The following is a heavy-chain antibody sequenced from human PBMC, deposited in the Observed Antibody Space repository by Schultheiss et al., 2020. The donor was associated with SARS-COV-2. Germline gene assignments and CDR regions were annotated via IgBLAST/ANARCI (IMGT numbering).Heavy chain of an antibody. CDR2: ISGYNGDT. D-gene: IGHD1-26*01. J-gene: IGHJ4*02. V-gene: IGHV1-18*04. CDR1: GYTFSGYP. Sequence: ASVKVSCKATGYTFSGYPIAWVRQAPGQGLEWMGWISGYNGDTTYAQNFQGRVTMISDPSTSTVYMELSSLRSEDTAVYYCARDPVWGADDWGQGTLVTVSS. CDR3: ARDPVWGADD.